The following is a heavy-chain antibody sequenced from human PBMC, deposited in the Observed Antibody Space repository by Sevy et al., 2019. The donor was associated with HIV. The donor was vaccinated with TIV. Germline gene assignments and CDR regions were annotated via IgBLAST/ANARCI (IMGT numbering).Heavy chain of an antibody. CDR3: AKDWYYDSSGPPFDP. Sequence: GGSLRLSCAASGFTFSSYGMHWVRHAPGKGLEWVAVISYDGSNKYYANSVKGRFTISRDNSKNTLYLQMNSLRAEDTAVYYCAKDWYYDSSGPPFDPWGQGTLVTVSS. D-gene: IGHD3-22*01. CDR1: GFTFSSYG. J-gene: IGHJ5*02. V-gene: IGHV3-30*18. CDR2: ISYDGSNK.